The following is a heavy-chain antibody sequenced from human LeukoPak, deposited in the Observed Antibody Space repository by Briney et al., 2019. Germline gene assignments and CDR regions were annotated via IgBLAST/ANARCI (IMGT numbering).Heavy chain of an antibody. CDR1: GYTFTSYG. CDR2: INPNSGGT. V-gene: IGHV1-2*02. J-gene: IGHJ3*02. D-gene: IGHD6-13*01. CDR3: ARLNRGIAAAGTYRYPVI. Sequence: ASVKVSCKTSGYTFTSYGVSWVRQAPGQGLEWMGWINPNSGGTNYAQKFQGRVTMTRDTSISTAYMELSRLRSDDTAVYYCARLNRGIAAAGTYRYPVIWGQGTMVTVSS.